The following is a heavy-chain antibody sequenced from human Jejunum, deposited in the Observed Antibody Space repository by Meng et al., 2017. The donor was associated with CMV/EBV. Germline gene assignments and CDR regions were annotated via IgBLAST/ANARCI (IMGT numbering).Heavy chain of an antibody. J-gene: IGHJ4*02. CDR1: GFTVSSNC. CDR3: ARDLTGIRDY. D-gene: IGHD2-8*02. V-gene: IGHV3-74*01. Sequence: EVQLVESGGGLIQPGGSLRLSCVVSGFTVSSNCMNWVRQAPGKGLVWVSRINTDGSITSYADSVKGRFTISRDNAKNTLYLQMNSLRAGDSAVYYCARDLTGIRDYWGQGTLVTVSS. CDR2: INTDGSIT.